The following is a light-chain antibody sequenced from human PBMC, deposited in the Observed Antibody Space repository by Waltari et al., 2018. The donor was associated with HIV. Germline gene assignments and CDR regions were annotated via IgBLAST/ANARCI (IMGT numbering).Light chain of an antibody. V-gene: IGKV1-39*01. CDR2: AAS. Sequence: DIQMTQSPSSLSASVGDRVTLTCRASQSISNYLSWYQQKPGKAPKLLIYAASSLQIGVPSRFSGSGSGTDFTLTISILQPEDSATYYCQQSYSTPRTFGQGTKVEIK. CDR1: QSISNY. CDR3: QQSYSTPRT. J-gene: IGKJ1*01.